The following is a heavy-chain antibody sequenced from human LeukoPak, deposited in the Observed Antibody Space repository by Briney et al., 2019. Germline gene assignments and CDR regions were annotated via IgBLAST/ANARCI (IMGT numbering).Heavy chain of an antibody. D-gene: IGHD1-26*01. CDR3: AKEVSGTYFHNPNWFDP. CDR1: GFTFSSYG. V-gene: IGHV3-30*18. J-gene: IGHJ5*02. Sequence: GGSLRLSCAASGFTFSSYGMHWVRQAPGKGLEWVAVISYDGSNKYYADSVKGRFTISRDNSKNTLYLQMNSLRAEDTAVYYCAKEVSGTYFHNPNWFDPWGQGTLVTVSS. CDR2: ISYDGSNK.